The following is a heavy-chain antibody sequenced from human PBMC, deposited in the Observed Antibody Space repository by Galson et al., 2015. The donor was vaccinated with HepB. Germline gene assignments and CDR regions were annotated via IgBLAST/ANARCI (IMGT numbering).Heavy chain of an antibody. J-gene: IGHJ4*02. V-gene: IGHV5-51*01. D-gene: IGHD6-13*01. CDR3: ARHGAIATTGTGFDY. CDR2: IYPGDSDT. Sequence: QSGAEVKKPGESLKISCKASGYNFTNYWIAWVRQMPGKGLEWMGIIYPGDSDTRYSPSFQGQVTISADKSINTAYLQWSSLKASDTAMYYCARHGAIATTGTGFDYWGQGTLVTVSS. CDR1: GYNFTNYW.